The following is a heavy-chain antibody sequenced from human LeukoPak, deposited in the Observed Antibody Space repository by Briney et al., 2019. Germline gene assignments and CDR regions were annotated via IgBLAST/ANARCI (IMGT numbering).Heavy chain of an antibody. V-gene: IGHV3-30*03. CDR2: ISYDGSNK. J-gene: IGHJ4*02. CDR1: GFTFSSYV. D-gene: IGHD2-2*02. CDR3: ARDSYCSSTSCYKGGFDY. Sequence: PGGSLRLSCAASGFTFSSYVMHWVRQAPGKGLEWVAVISYDGSNKYYADSVKGRFTIPRDNSKNTLYLQMNSLRAEDTAVYYCARDSYCSSTSCYKGGFDYWGQGTLVTVSS.